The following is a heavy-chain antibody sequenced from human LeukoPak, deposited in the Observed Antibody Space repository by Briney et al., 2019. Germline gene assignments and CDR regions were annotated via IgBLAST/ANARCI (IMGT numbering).Heavy chain of an antibody. CDR3: ARVRSVAGIHYDY. J-gene: IGHJ4*02. V-gene: IGHV3-66*01. CDR2: IYSGGST. Sequence: GGSLRLSCAASGFTVSSNYMSWVRQAPGKGLEWVSVIYSGGSTYYADSVKGRFTISRDNSKNTLYLQMNSLRAEDTAVYYCARVRSVAGIHYDYWGQGTLVPVSS. D-gene: IGHD6-19*01. CDR1: GFTVSSNY.